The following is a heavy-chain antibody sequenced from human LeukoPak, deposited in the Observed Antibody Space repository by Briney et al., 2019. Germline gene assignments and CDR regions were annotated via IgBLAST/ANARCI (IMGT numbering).Heavy chain of an antibody. CDR1: GDSISSSNW. D-gene: IGHD3-3*01. Sequence: PSETLSLTCTVSGDSISSSNWWSWVRQPPGKGLEWIGEIYYSGSTYYNPSLKSRVTISVDTSKNQFSLKLSSVTAADTAVYYCARGLYYDFWSGYQTSLPWFDPWGQGTLVTVSS. CDR2: IYYSGST. J-gene: IGHJ5*02. V-gene: IGHV4-4*02. CDR3: ARGLYYDFWSGYQTSLPWFDP.